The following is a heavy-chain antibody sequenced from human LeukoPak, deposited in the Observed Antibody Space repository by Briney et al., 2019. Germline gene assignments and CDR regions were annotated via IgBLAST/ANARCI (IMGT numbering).Heavy chain of an antibody. Sequence: SETLSLTCTVSGGSISSYYWSWIRQPPGKGLEWIGYIYYSGSTNYNPSLKSRVTISVDSSKNQISLKMGSVTAADTAVYYCATSYFYDSSGYVAWGQGTLVTVSS. CDR2: IYYSGST. D-gene: IGHD3-22*01. CDR3: ATSYFYDSSGYVA. J-gene: IGHJ5*02. V-gene: IGHV4-59*12. CDR1: GGSISSYY.